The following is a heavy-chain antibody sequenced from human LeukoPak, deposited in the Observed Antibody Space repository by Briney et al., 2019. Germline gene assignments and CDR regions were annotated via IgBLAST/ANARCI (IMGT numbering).Heavy chain of an antibody. CDR2: IYPKSRDT. CDR1: GFTFTDYY. V-gene: IGHV1-2*02. J-gene: IGHJ3*01. CDR3: ARDDAADGTNALDV. Sequence: ASVKVSCKASGFTFTDYYMHWVRQAPGQGLEWMGYIYPKSRDTNYEQNFQGRVTMTSDTSMSTVYMELTGRRSDDTAVYYCARDDAADGTNALDVWGQGTMVTVSS. D-gene: IGHD6-13*01.